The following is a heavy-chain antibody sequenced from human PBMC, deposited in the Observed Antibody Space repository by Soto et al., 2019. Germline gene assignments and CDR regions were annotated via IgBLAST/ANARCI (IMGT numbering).Heavy chain of an antibody. CDR1: GFTFSTYW. Sequence: PGGSLRLSCAASGFTFSTYWMSWVRQAPGKGLEWVANIKEDGSETYYVDSVKGRLTISRANAKNSLYLRMNSLRDEDTAVYYCATERGYCSSTTCTFYGMDVWGQGTTVTVSS. J-gene: IGHJ6*02. D-gene: IGHD2-2*01. CDR3: ATERGYCSSTTCTFYGMDV. V-gene: IGHV3-7*03. CDR2: IKEDGSET.